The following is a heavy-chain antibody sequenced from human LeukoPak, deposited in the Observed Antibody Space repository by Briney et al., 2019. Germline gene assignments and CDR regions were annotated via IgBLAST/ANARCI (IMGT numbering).Heavy chain of an antibody. V-gene: IGHV1-18*01. CDR3: ARDFGGAIIANVFDI. CDR1: GYTFTSYG. J-gene: IGHJ3*02. Sequence: EASVKVSCKASGYTFTSYGISWVRQAPGQGLEWMGWISAYNGNTNYAQKLQGRVTMTTDTSTSTAYMELRSLRSDDTAVYYCARDFGGAIIANVFDIWGQGTMVTVSS. D-gene: IGHD2-21*01. CDR2: ISAYNGNT.